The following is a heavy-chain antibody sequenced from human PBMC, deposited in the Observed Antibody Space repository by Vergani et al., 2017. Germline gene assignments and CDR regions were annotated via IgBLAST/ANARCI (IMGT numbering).Heavy chain of an antibody. J-gene: IGHJ3*01. D-gene: IGHD2-21*01. CDR2: IYTSGAT. CDR1: ADSISSGGQS. V-gene: IGHV4-61*02. Sequence: QLQLQQSGPGLVKPSETLFLTCTVSADSISSGGQSWTWLRQSAGKGLEWIGRIYTSGATNYNPSLRSRAIMSVDASKKQFSLKLTSVTAADTAVYYCARDGGEYDKDALDVWGQGTKVTVTS. CDR3: ARDGGEYDKDALDV.